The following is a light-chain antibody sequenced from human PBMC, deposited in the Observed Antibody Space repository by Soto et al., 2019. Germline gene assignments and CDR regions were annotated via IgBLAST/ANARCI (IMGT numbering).Light chain of an antibody. V-gene: IGLV1-44*01. J-gene: IGLJ2*01. CDR3: ATWADSVSGVV. CDR2: SND. Sequence: QSAVTQPPSASGTPGQRVTISCSGSDSDIGSHAVDWYQQFPGTAPKLLIYSNDQRPSGVPDRFSGSKSGTSASLAISDLQSGDEGFYYCATWADSVSGVVIGGGTKLTVL. CDR1: DSDIGSHA.